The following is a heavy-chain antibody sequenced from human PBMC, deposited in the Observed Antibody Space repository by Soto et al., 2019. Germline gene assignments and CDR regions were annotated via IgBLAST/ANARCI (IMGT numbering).Heavy chain of an antibody. Sequence: NPSETLSLTCAVYGGSFSGYYWSWIRQPPGKGLEWIGEINHSGSTNYNPSLKSRVTISVDTSKNQFSLKLSSVTAADTAVYYCARGQWFGGVPRDYYYYYYGMDVWGQGTTVTVSS. V-gene: IGHV4-34*01. CDR1: GGSFSGYY. CDR2: INHSGST. CDR3: ARGQWFGGVPRDYYYYYYGMDV. D-gene: IGHD3-10*01. J-gene: IGHJ6*02.